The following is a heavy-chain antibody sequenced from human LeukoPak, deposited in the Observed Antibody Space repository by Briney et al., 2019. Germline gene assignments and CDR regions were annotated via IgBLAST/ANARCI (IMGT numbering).Heavy chain of an antibody. D-gene: IGHD2-2*01. CDR2: ISAYNGNT. J-gene: IGHJ4*02. V-gene: IGHV1-18*01. CDR1: GYTFSSYG. Sequence: ASVKVSCKASGYTFSSYGISWVRQAPGQGLEWMGWISAYNGNTNYAQKLQGRVTMTTGTSTSTAYMELRSLRSDDTAVYYCARDLGSRGVFDYWGQGTLVTVSS. CDR3: ARDLGSRGVFDY.